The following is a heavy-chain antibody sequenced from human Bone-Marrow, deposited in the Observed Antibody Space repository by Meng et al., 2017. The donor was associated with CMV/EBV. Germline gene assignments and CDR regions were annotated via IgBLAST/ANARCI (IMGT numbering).Heavy chain of an antibody. D-gene: IGHD2-21*01. CDR3: HSYCGGDCYSYYFDY. V-gene: IGHV3-15*01. J-gene: IGHJ4*02. Sequence: GGSLRLSCAASGFTFSNAWMSWVRQAPGKGLEWVGRIKSKTDGGTTDYAAPVKGRFTISRDDSKNTLYLQMNSLKTEDTAVYYCHSYCGGDCYSYYFDYWGQGTLVPVSS. CDR2: IKSKTDGGTT. CDR1: GFTFSNAW.